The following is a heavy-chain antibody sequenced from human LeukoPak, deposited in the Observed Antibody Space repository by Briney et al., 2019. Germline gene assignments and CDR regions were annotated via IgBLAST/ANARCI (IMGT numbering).Heavy chain of an antibody. CDR3: AREGQYYYADSSDLDY. Sequence: GGSLSLSCAASGFTFSSYWMHWVGQAPGMGLVWGFSINRDGSVTSYADSVKVRFTISRDNAKNTLYLQMNSLRAEDTAVYYCAREGQYYYADSSDLDYWGQGTLVTASS. V-gene: IGHV3-74*01. CDR1: GFTFSSYW. J-gene: IGHJ4*02. D-gene: IGHD3-22*01. CDR2: INRDGSVT.